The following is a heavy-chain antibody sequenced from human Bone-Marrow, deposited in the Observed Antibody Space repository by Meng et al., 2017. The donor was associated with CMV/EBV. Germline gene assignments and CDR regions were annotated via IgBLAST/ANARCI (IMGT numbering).Heavy chain of an antibody. J-gene: IGHJ4*02. D-gene: IGHD5-24*01. CDR2: IYYSGST. CDR3: ARVGAGWLQFFDY. V-gene: IGHV4-31*03. CDR1: DGSISSGGYY. Sequence: SETLSLTCTVSDGSISSGGYYWSWIRQHPGKGLEWIGYIYYSGSTDYSPSLKSRATISVDTSRNQFSLKLNSVTAADTAVYYCARVGAGWLQFFDYWGQGTLVTVSS.